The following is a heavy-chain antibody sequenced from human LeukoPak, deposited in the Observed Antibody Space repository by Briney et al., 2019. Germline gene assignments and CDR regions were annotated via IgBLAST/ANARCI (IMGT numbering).Heavy chain of an antibody. Sequence: GGSLRLSCAASGFTFSDYYMSWIRQAPGKGVEWLSYISSSSTYTKYADSVKGRFTISRDNAKNSLYLQMNSLRAEDTAVYYCVRGEEIVVVTAIGYWGQGTLVTVSS. CDR1: GFTFSDYY. J-gene: IGHJ4*02. D-gene: IGHD2-21*02. CDR2: ISSSSTYT. CDR3: VRGEEIVVVTAIGY. V-gene: IGHV3-11*05.